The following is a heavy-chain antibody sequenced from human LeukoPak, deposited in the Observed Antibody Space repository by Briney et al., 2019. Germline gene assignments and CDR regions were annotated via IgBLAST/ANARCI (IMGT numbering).Heavy chain of an antibody. Sequence: ASVKVSCKASGYTFTNYDINWVRQATGQGLEWMGWMNPNSGNTGYAQKFQGRVTMTRNTSISTAYMELSSLRSEDTAVYYCARAWGYCSGGSCYGREYYFDYWGQGTLVTISS. CDR3: ARAWGYCSGGSCYGREYYFDY. V-gene: IGHV1-8*01. J-gene: IGHJ4*02. D-gene: IGHD2-15*01. CDR1: GYTFTNYD. CDR2: MNPNSGNT.